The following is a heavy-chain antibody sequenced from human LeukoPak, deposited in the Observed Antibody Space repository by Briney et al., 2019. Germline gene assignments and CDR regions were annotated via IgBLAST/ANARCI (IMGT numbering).Heavy chain of an antibody. D-gene: IGHD6-19*01. CDR2: ISSSGDSL. CDR3: ARMAVAGQYNDY. V-gene: IGHV3-48*03. Sequence: GGSLRLSCAASGFTFSSYEMKWVRQAPGKGLEWVSYISSSGDSLYYADSVKGRFTISRDNARNSLYLQMNSLRAEDTAIYYCARMAVAGQYNDYWGQGTLVTVSS. J-gene: IGHJ4*02. CDR1: GFTFSSYE.